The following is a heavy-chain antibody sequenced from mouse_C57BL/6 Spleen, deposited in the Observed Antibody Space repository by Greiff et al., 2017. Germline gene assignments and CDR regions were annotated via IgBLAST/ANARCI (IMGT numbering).Heavy chain of an antibody. J-gene: IGHJ2*01. CDR1: GYSITSGYY. CDR2: ISYDGSN. CDR3: ARGGILYYFDY. V-gene: IGHV3-6*01. Sequence: ESGPGLVKPSQSLSLTCSVTGYSITSGYYWNWIRQFPGNKLEWMGYISYDGSNNYNPYLKNRISITRNTSKTQFFLKLNSVTTEDTATYYCARGGILYYFDYWGQGTTLTVSS.